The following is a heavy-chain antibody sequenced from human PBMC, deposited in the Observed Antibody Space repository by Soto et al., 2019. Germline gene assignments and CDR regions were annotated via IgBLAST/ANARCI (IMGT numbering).Heavy chain of an antibody. CDR3: ARDNSLFDFWSGYFSPSRSYYYYGMDV. D-gene: IGHD3-3*01. CDR1: GYTFTSYG. CDR2: ISAYNGNT. V-gene: IGHV1-18*01. J-gene: IGHJ6*02. Sequence: ASVKVSCKASGYTFTSYGISWVRQAPGQGLEWMGWISAYNGNTNYAQKLQGRVTMTTDTSTSTAYMELRSLRSDDTAVYYCARDNSLFDFWSGYFSPSRSYYYYGMDVWGQGTTVTV.